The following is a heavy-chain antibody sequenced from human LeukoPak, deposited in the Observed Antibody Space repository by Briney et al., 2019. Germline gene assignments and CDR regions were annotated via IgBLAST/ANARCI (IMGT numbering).Heavy chain of an antibody. CDR3: AKAPVTSCRGAYCYPFDS. J-gene: IGHJ4*02. Sequence: GGSLRLSCATSGFTFSSYAMTWVRQTPGKGLEWVAATSSSDAGTYHADSVRGRFTISRDNSKNTLYLQMNSLRAEDAAVYFCAKAPVTSCRGAYCYPFDSWGQGTLVTVSS. V-gene: IGHV3-23*01. CDR2: TSSSDAGT. CDR1: GFTFSSYA. D-gene: IGHD2-21*01.